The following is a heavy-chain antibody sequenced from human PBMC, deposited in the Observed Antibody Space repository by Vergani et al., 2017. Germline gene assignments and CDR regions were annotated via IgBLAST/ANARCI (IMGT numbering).Heavy chain of an antibody. V-gene: IGHV1-18*01. Sequence: QVQLVQSGAEVKKPGASVKVSCKASGYTFMNYGITWVRLAPGQGLEWMGWINPKNGLTKYAQRFQGRVSLTRDTSITTAFMELSSLRSDDTAMYYCTSFPTETSEYYDSTGYYHRFFEKWGQGTLVTVSS. CDR2: INPKNGLT. J-gene: IGHJ4*02. CDR3: TSFPTETSEYYDSTGYYHRFFEK. CDR1: GYTFMNYG. D-gene: IGHD3-16*01.